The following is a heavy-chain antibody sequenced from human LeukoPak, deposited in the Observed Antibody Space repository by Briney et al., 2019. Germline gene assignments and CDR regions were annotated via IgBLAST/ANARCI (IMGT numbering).Heavy chain of an antibody. CDR2: IYYSGST. V-gene: IGHV4-39*07. Sequence: SETLSLTCTVSGGSISSSSYYWGWIRQPPGKGLEWIGSIYYSGSTNYNPSLKSRVTISVDTSKNQFSLKLSSVTAADTAVYYCARVHVVGDSGYRPNFDYWGQGTLVTVSS. CDR1: GGSISSSSYY. D-gene: IGHD5-12*01. CDR3: ARVHVVGDSGYRPNFDY. J-gene: IGHJ4*02.